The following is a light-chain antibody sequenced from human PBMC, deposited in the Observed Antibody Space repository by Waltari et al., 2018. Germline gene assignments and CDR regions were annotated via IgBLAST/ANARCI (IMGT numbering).Light chain of an antibody. CDR2: LNSDGSH. V-gene: IGLV4-69*01. CDR3: QTWGSGIVT. J-gene: IGLJ2*01. Sequence: ASLGASVKLTCTLSTGHSDFAIAWHQQQPERGPRYLMKLNSDGSHTKGDEIPDRFSGSSSGAERYLTISSLQSEDEAAYYCQTWGSGIVTFGGGTQLTVL. CDR1: TGHSDFA.